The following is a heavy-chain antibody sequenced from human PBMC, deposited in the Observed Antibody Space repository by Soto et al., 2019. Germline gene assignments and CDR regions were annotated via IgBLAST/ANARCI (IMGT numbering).Heavy chain of an antibody. CDR3: TTDTVNYYGSGRFSHYYYYGMDV. D-gene: IGHD3-10*01. Sequence: GGSLRLSCAASGFTFSNAWMNWVRQAPGKGLEWVGRIKSKTDGGTTDYAAPGKGRFTISRDDSKNTLYLQMNSLKTEDTAVYYCTTDTVNYYGSGRFSHYYYYGMDVWGQGTTVTVSS. CDR1: GFTFSNAW. CDR2: IKSKTDGGTT. J-gene: IGHJ6*02. V-gene: IGHV3-15*07.